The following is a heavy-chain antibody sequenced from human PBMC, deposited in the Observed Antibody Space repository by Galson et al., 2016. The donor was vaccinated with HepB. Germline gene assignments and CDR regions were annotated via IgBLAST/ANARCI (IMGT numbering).Heavy chain of an antibody. CDR1: GYTFSNYA. J-gene: IGHJ3*01. CDR3: ARAAYCSSSSCSDAFDV. CDR2: INAGNGNT. Sequence: SVKVSCKASGYTFSNYAVHRVRQAPGQTFEWMGWINAGNGNTKYSQKFQDRVTLTRDTSATTLYMQLSSLRSEDTAVYYCARAAYCSSSSCSDAFDVWGQGTMVTVSS. D-gene: IGHD2-2*01. V-gene: IGHV1-3*01.